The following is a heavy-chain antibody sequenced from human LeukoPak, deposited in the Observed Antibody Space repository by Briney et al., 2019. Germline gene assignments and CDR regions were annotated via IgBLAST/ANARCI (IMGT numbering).Heavy chain of an antibody. D-gene: IGHD3-10*01. CDR3: AIIRGRNS. CDR2: ISSSSNDI. CDR1: GLTFTSYT. J-gene: IGHJ4*02. Sequence: GGSLTLSCVVSGLTFTSYTMDWVRQAPGKGLEWLSSISSSSNDIYYADSVKGRFTISRDNAKNSVLLQMNSLRTEDTALYYCAIIRGRNSWGQGTLVTVSS. V-gene: IGHV3-21*01.